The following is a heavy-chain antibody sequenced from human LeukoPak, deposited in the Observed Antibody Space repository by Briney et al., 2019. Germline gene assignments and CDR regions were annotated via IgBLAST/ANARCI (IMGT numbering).Heavy chain of an antibody. J-gene: IGHJ3*02. D-gene: IGHD3-22*01. CDR2: INHSGST. Sequence: SETLSLTCAVYGGSFSGYYWSWIRQPPGKGLEWIGEINHSGSTNYSPSLKSRVTISVDTSRNQFSLKLSSVTAADTAVYYCARGGYYDLSSALDIWGQGTMVTVSS. V-gene: IGHV4-34*01. CDR1: GGSFSGYY. CDR3: ARGGYYDLSSALDI.